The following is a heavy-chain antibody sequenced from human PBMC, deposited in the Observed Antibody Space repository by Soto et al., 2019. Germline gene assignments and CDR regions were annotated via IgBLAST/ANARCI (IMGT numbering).Heavy chain of an antibody. Sequence: SETLSLTCTVSGGSISSYYWSWIRQPPGKGLEWIGYIYYSGSTNYNPSLKSRVTISVDTSKNQFSLKLSSVTAADTAVYYCARDPSIAARMSWFDPWGQGTTVTVSS. D-gene: IGHD6-6*01. V-gene: IGHV4-59*01. J-gene: IGHJ5*01. CDR3: ARDPSIAARMSWFDP. CDR1: GGSISSYY. CDR2: IYYSGST.